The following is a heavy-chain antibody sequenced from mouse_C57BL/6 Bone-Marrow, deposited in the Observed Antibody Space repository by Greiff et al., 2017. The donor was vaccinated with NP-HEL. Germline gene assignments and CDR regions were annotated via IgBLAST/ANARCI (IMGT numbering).Heavy chain of an antibody. D-gene: IGHD2-5*01. Sequence: QVHVKQPGAELVKPGASVKMSCKASGYTFTSYWITWVKQRPGQGLEWIGDIYPGSGSTNYNEKFKSKATLTVDTSSSTAYMQLSSLTSEDSAVYYCGRGGDSNAVWGTGTTVTVSS. V-gene: IGHV1-55*01. J-gene: IGHJ1*03. CDR1: GYTFTSYW. CDR2: IYPGSGST. CDR3: GRGGDSNAV.